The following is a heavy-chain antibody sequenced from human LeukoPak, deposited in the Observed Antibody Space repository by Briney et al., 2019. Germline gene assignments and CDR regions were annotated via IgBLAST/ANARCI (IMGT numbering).Heavy chain of an antibody. J-gene: IGHJ6*02. CDR3: ARDPADHGDLREDAHYYALDV. CDR1: GYTFTTYG. V-gene: IGHV1-18*04. Sequence: ASVKVSCKASGYTFTTYGISWVRQAPGQGFEWMGWINTYIGNTNYAHKFRGRVTMTTDTSTRTVYMEVRSLRSDDTAVYYCARDPADHGDLREDAHYYALDVWGQGTTVTVSS. D-gene: IGHD4-17*01. CDR2: INTYIGNT.